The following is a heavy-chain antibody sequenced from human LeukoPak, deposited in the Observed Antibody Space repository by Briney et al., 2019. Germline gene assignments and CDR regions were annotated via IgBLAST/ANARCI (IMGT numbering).Heavy chain of an antibody. CDR1: GFSLTTSGVG. V-gene: IGHV2-5*02. CDR2: IYWDDDK. J-gene: IGHJ4*02. D-gene: IGHD2-2*01. CDR3: AHSKRHFSSPSLDY. Sequence: SGPTLVNPTQTLTLTCTFSGFSLTTSGVGVGWIRQPPGKALGWLALIYWDDDKRYSPPLKTRLTITKDTSKNQVVLTVTNMDPVDTATYYCAHSKRHFSSPSLDYWGQGTLVTVSS.